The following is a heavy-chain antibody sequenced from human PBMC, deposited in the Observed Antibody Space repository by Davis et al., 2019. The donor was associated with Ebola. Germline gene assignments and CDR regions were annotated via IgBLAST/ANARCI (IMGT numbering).Heavy chain of an antibody. CDR1: GFTFSDYY. CDR2: ISSSSSYT. Sequence: GESLKISCAASGFTFSDYYMSWIRQAPGKGLEWVSYISSSSSYTNYADSVKGRFTISRDNAKNSLYLQMNSLRAEDTAVYYCARGVEKVAARDYYYYGMDVWGQGTTVTVSS. CDR3: ARGVEKVAARDYYYYGMDV. D-gene: IGHD6-6*01. V-gene: IGHV3-11*06. J-gene: IGHJ6*02.